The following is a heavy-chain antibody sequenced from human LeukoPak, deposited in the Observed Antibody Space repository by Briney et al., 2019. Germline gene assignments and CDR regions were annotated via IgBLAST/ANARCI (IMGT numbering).Heavy chain of an antibody. Sequence: PSETLSLTCTVSGGSISSGGYYWSWIRQHPGKGLEWIGYIYYSGSTYYNPSLKSRVTISVDTSKNQFYLKLSSVTAADTAVYYCARGMVYAIFFDYWGQGTLVTVSS. D-gene: IGHD2-8*01. V-gene: IGHV4-31*03. J-gene: IGHJ4*02. CDR1: GGSISSGGYY. CDR2: IYYSGST. CDR3: ARGMVYAIFFDY.